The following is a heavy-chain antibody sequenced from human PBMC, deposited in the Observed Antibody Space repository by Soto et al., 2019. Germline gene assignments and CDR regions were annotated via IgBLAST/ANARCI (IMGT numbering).Heavy chain of an antibody. Sequence: SETLSLTCTVSGGSISSGDYYWSWIRQPPGKGLEWIGYTYYSGSTYYNPSLKSRVTISVDTSKNQFSLKLSSVTAADTAVYYCARGNTAMVCALNYWGQGTLVTVSS. CDR3: ARGNTAMVCALNY. CDR2: TYYSGST. J-gene: IGHJ4*02. V-gene: IGHV4-30-4*01. CDR1: GGSISSGDYY. D-gene: IGHD5-18*01.